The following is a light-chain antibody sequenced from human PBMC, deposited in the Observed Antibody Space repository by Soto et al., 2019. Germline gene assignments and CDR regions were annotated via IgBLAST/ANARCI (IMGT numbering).Light chain of an antibody. J-gene: IGKJ4*01. CDR1: QGISNH. Sequence: DIQMTQSPSSLSASAGDRVTITCRASQGISNHLAWYHQKPGQLPNLLIYAASILQSGVPSRFSGSGSGTDFALTISSLQPEDVGIYYSLKFTSAPFTFGGGTKV. V-gene: IGKV1-27*01. CDR3: LKFTSAPFT. CDR2: AAS.